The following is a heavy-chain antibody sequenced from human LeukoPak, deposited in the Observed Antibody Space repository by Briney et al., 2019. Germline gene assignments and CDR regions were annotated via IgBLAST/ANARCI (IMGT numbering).Heavy chain of an antibody. D-gene: IGHD6-25*01. CDR1: GFTFSSYW. Sequence: GGSLRLSCAASGFTFSSYWMSWVRQAPGKGLEWVANIKQDGSEKYYGDSVKGRFTISRDNAKNSLYLQMNSLRAEDTAVYYCARDKRAATHYYYYMDVWGKGTTVTVSS. CDR3: ARDKRAATHYYYYMDV. CDR2: IKQDGSEK. V-gene: IGHV3-7*01. J-gene: IGHJ6*03.